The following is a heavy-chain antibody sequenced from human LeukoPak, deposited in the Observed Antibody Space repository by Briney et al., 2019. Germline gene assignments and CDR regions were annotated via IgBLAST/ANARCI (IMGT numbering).Heavy chain of an antibody. CDR2: IRDDRSMK. CDR1: GFTFSSYG. CDR3: ARADTVPTGVDYYYYMDV. V-gene: IGHV3-30*02. J-gene: IGHJ6*03. Sequence: GGSLRLSCAASGFTFSSYGMHWVRQAPGKGLEWVAFIRDDRSMKYYADSVKGRFTISRDNSKNTLYLQVSSLRTEDTAVYYCARADTVPTGVDYYYYMDVWGKGTTVTVSS. D-gene: IGHD4-17*01.